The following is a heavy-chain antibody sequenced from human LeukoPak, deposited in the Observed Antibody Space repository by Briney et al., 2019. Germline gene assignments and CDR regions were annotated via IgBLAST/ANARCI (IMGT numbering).Heavy chain of an antibody. V-gene: IGHV1-69*05. D-gene: IGHD6-13*01. CDR3: ARAGAIAAYFDY. Sequence: SVKVSCKASGGTFSSYAISWVRQAPGQGLEWMGGIIPIFGTANYAQKFQGRVTITTDESTSTAYMELSSLRSEDTAVYHCARAGAIAAYFDYWGQGTLVTVSS. J-gene: IGHJ4*02. CDR2: IIPIFGTA. CDR1: GGTFSSYA.